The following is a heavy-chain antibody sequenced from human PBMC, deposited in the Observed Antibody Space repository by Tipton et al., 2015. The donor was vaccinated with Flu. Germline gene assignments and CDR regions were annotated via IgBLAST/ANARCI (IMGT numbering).Heavy chain of an antibody. V-gene: IGHV4-59*01. J-gene: IGHJ6*02. CDR2: IYYSGST. Sequence: LRLSCTVSGGSISSYYWSWIRQPPGKGLEWIGYIYYSGSTNYNPSLKSRVTISVDTSKNQFSLKLSSETAADTAVYYCARMGSDVLLWFGEPYFGMDVWGQGTTVTVSS. CDR1: GGSISSYY. CDR3: ARMGSDVLLWFGEPYFGMDV. D-gene: IGHD3-10*01.